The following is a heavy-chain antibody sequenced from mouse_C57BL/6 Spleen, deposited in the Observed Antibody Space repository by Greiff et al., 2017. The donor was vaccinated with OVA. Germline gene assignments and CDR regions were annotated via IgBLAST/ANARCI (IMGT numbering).Heavy chain of an antibody. V-gene: IGHV1-61*01. CDR3: ARPTYYYGSSYWYFDV. D-gene: IGHD1-1*01. J-gene: IGHJ1*03. CDR1: GYTFTSYW. Sequence: QVQLQQPGAELVRPGSSVKLSCKASGYTFTSYWMDWVKQRPGQGLEWIGNIYPSDSETHYNQQFKDKATLTVDKSSSTAYMQLSSLTSEDSAVYYCARPTYYYGSSYWYFDVWGTGTTVTVSS. CDR2: IYPSDSET.